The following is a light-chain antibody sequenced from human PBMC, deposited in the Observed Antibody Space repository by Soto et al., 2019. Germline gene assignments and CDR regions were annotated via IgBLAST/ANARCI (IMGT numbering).Light chain of an antibody. CDR1: SSDGDDYKD. CDR2: EVT. CDR3: SSYTSTTTV. Sequence: QSALTHPASVSGSPWQSITISCTGISSDGDDYKDVSWYQQHPGKAPKLMIYEVTYRPSGVSNRFSGSKSGNTASLTISGIQAEDEADYYCSSYTSTTTVFGTGTKVTVL. J-gene: IGLJ1*01. V-gene: IGLV2-14*01.